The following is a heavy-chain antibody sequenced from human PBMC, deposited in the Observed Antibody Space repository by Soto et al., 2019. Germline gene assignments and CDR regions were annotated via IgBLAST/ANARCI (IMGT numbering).Heavy chain of an antibody. CDR3: ARALRGYYYDSSGYEYYFDS. V-gene: IGHV3-53*01. CDR2: IYSGGST. CDR1: GFTVSSNY. J-gene: IGHJ4*02. Sequence: GGSLRLSCAASGFTVSSNYMSWVRQAPGKGLEWVSVIYSGGSTHYADSVKGRFTISRDNSKNTLYLQMNSLRAEDTAVYYCARALRGYYYDSSGYEYYFDSWGQGTLLTVSS. D-gene: IGHD3-22*01.